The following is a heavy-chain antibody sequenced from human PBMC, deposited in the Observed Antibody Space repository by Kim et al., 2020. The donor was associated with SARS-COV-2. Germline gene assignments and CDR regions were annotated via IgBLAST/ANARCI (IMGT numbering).Heavy chain of an antibody. Sequence: ASVKVSCKASGYTFTSYGISWVRQAPGQGLEWMGWISAYNGNTNYAQKLQGRVTMTTDTSTSTAYMELRSLSSDDTAVYYCAREELHSNYAPVVDYWGQGTLFTVSS. CDR1: GYTFTSYG. CDR3: AREELHSNYAPVVDY. V-gene: IGHV1-18*04. J-gene: IGHJ4*02. CDR2: ISAYNGNT. D-gene: IGHD4-4*01.